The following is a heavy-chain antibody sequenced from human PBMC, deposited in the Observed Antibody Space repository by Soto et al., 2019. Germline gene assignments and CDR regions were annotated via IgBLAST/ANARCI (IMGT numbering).Heavy chain of an antibody. D-gene: IGHD3-22*01. J-gene: IGHJ3*01. CDR1: GGTFSSYT. CDR2: IIPILGVA. Sequence: QVQLVQSGADVKKPGSSVKVSCKASGGTFSSYTISWVRQAPGQGLEWMGRIIPILGVANYAHNFQGRVTIRXDKATSTAYMELSSLRSEDTAVYYCAINYYDTAPYWGQGTMVTVSS. CDR3: AINYYDTAPY. V-gene: IGHV1-69*02.